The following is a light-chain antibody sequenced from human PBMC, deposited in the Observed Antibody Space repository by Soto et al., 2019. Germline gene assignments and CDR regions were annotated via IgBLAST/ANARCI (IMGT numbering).Light chain of an antibody. Sequence: QSALTQPASVSGSPGQSITISCTGSSTDIGGYNYVSWYQQHPGKAPKLIIYDVNNRPSGVSSRFSGSKSGNTASLTISGLQAEDDADYYCSSFTSTSTLDWVFGGGTQLTVL. J-gene: IGLJ3*02. CDR1: STDIGGYNY. CDR2: DVN. CDR3: SSFTSTSTLDWV. V-gene: IGLV2-14*01.